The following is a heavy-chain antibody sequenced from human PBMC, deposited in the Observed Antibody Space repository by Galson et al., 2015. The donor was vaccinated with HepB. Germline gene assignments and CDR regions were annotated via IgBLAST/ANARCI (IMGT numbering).Heavy chain of an antibody. Sequence: TLSLTCAVSGGSISSGGYSWSWIRQPPGKGLEWIGYIYHSGSTYYNPSLKSRVTISVDRSKNQFSLKLSSVTAADTAVYYCARGGVPAVEFDYWGQGTLVTVSS. CDR2: IYHSGST. V-gene: IGHV4-30-2*01. CDR3: ARGGVPAVEFDY. D-gene: IGHD2-2*01. J-gene: IGHJ4*02. CDR1: GGSISSGGYS.